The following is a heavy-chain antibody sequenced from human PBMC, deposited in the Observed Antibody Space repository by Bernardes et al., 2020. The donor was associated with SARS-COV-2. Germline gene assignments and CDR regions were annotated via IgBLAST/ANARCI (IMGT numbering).Heavy chain of an antibody. CDR1: GFTFSSYG. Sequence: GWSLRLSCAASGFTFSSYGMHWVRQAPGKGLEWVAVIWYDGSNKYYADSVKGRFTISRDNSKNTLYLQMNSLRAEDTAVYYCARGVYYYGSGNEGGYYGMDVWGQGTTVTVSS. V-gene: IGHV3-33*01. CDR3: ARGVYYYGSGNEGGYYGMDV. J-gene: IGHJ6*02. D-gene: IGHD3-10*01. CDR2: IWYDGSNK.